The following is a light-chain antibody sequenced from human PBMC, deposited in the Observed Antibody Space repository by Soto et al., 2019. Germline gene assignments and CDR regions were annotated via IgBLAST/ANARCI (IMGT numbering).Light chain of an antibody. CDR2: DAS. Sequence: EIVLTQSPATLSLSPGETATLSCRASQSVGNILAWYQHRPGQVPRLLISDASNRATGVPVRFSGSGSGTDFTLTINNLEPEDFAVYYCQQRSDWPLTFGGGTKVEI. J-gene: IGKJ4*01. V-gene: IGKV3-11*01. CDR3: QQRSDWPLT. CDR1: QSVGNI.